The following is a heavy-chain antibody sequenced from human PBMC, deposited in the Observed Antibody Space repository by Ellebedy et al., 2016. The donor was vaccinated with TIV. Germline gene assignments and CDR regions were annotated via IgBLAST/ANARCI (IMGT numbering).Heavy chain of an antibody. CDR2: IDADNGDT. D-gene: IGHD2-21*01. CDR3: ARGLHTFDV. J-gene: IGHJ3*01. Sequence: ASVKVSCXASGYIFNSYPIHWVRQAPGQRPECMGWIDADNGDTKYSQKFQGRVTLTRDTSATTSYMELRNLTSEDTAVYYCARGLHTFDVWGLGTLVTVSS. CDR1: GYIFNSYP. V-gene: IGHV1-3*01.